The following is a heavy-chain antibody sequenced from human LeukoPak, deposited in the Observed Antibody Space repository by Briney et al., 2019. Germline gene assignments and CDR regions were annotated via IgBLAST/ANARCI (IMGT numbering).Heavy chain of an antibody. CDR1: GFTFSSYW. J-gene: IGHJ5*02. V-gene: IGHV3-7*01. CDR2: INQDGSEK. D-gene: IGHD3-10*01. CDR3: VKPYYFSSGSLT. Sequence: GGSLRLSCAASGFTFSSYWMSWVRQAPGKGLEWVATINQDGSEKYYMDSMQGRFIISRDNAKNSLHLHMNSLRAEDTAVYYCVKPYYFSSGSLTWGQGSLVTVSS.